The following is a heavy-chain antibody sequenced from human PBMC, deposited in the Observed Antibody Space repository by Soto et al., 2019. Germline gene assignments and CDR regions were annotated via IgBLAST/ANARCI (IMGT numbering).Heavy chain of an antibody. CDR1: GGSFSGYY. D-gene: IGHD3-3*02. V-gene: IGHV4-34*01. Sequence: SETLSLTCAVYGGSFSGYYWSWIRQPAGKGLEWIGGINHNGSTNYNPSLKSRVTISVDTSKNQFSLKLSSVTAADASLYYCARSECTTRFGIGISFSGSICWGQGTLVTVSS. CDR3: ARSECTTRFGIGISFSGSIC. CDR2: INHNGST. J-gene: IGHJ4*02.